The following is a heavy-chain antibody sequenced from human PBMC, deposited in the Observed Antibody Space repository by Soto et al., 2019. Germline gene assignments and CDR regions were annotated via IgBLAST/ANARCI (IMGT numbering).Heavy chain of an antibody. CDR3: ARSQGSSTSLEIYYYYYYGMDV. CDR1: GGTFSSYA. V-gene: IGHV1-69*01. Sequence: QVQLVQSGAEVKKPGSSVKVSCKASGGTFSSYAISWVQQAPGQGLEWMGGIIPISGTANYAQKFQGRVTITADESTSTVYMELSSLRSEDTAVYFCARSQGSSTSLEIYYYYYYGMDVWGQGTTVTVSS. D-gene: IGHD2-2*01. CDR2: IIPISGTA. J-gene: IGHJ6*02.